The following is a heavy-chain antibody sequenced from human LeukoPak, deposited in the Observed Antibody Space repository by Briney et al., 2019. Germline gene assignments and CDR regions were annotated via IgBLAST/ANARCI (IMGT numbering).Heavy chain of an antibody. J-gene: IGHJ3*02. Sequence: GGSLRLSCAASGFTFSTYAMDWVRQAPGKGLEWVSYLSSSSSVIYHADSVKGRFTISRDNSKNTLYLQMNSLRAEDTAVYYCARDSRITMVRGVIIGAAFDIWGQGTMVTVSS. CDR3: ARDSRITMVRGVIIGAAFDI. CDR1: GFTFSTYA. V-gene: IGHV3-48*01. CDR2: LSSSSSVI. D-gene: IGHD3-10*01.